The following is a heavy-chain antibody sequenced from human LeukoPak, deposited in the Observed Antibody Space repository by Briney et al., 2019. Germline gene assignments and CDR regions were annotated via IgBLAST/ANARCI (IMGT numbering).Heavy chain of an antibody. V-gene: IGHV3-7*01. CDR1: GFTFSSCW. CDR3: ARVGPPYYYYYMDV. CDR2: IKQDGSEK. J-gene: IGHJ6*03. Sequence: GGSLRLSCAASGFTFSSCWMSWVRQAPGKGLEWVANIKQDGSEKYLVDSLRGRFTISRDNDKRLLYLQMNSLGVEDTAVYYCARVGPPYYYYYMDVWGQGTTVTVSS.